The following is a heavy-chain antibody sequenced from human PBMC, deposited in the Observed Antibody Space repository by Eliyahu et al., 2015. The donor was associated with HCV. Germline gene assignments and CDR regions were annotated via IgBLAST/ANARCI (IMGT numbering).Heavy chain of an antibody. CDR3: ARHDWLSPPSDS. D-gene: IGHD3-9*01. V-gene: IGHV4-39*01. Sequence: QLQLQESGPGLVKPSETLSVTCTVPGYXIXGVSAYWVSGGSIGSNSDXWAWIRQPPGQGLEWIGSIHNNGSADYNPSLKSRVTISEDTSKNQFSLILKSVAAADTAVYYCARHDWLSPPSDSWGQGILVTVSS. CDR2: IHNNGSA. CDR1: GYXIXGVSAYWVSGGSIGSNSDX. J-gene: IGHJ4*02.